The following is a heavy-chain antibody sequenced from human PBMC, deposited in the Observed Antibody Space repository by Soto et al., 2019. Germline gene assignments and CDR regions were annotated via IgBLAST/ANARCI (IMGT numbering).Heavy chain of an antibody. CDR2: IYSDDDK. D-gene: IGHD3-16*01. Sequence: QITLKESGPTLVKPTQTLTLTCTFSGFSLGTSEVSVGWIRQSPGKALEWLALIYSDDDKRYSPSLKSRLTLTQDTSKNQVVLTTPNMDPVDTATYYCAHHKRGRGGDYWGQGTLVTVSS. CDR1: GFSLGTSEVS. J-gene: IGHJ4*02. V-gene: IGHV2-5*02. CDR3: AHHKRGRGGDY.